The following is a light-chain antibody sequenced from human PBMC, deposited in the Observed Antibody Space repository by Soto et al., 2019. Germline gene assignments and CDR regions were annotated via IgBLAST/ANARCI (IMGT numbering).Light chain of an antibody. V-gene: IGKV3-20*01. CDR1: QSVSSY. CDR3: QQYGSSST. Sequence: EIVLTQSPATLSLSPGERATLSCRASQSVSSYLAWYKQKPGQAPRLLIYGASSRATGIPDRFSVSGSGTDFTLTISRLEPEEFAVYYCQQYGSSSTFGQGTKVDIK. CDR2: GAS. J-gene: IGKJ1*01.